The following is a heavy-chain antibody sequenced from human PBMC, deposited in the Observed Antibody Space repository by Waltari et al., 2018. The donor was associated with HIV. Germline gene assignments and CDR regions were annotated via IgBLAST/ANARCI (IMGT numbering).Heavy chain of an antibody. Sequence: QVQLVESGGGVVQPGRSLRLSCAASGFTFSNFAIHGVRQAPGQGLEWVGIISYDANKKFYADSVKGRFTISRDNSKNTLYLQMNSLRPEDTAVYFCSRDSAYGSSWTYFEYWGQGTLVTVSS. CDR2: ISYDANKK. CDR1: GFTFSNFA. J-gene: IGHJ4*02. V-gene: IGHV3-30*01. CDR3: SRDSAYGSSWTYFEY. D-gene: IGHD6-13*01.